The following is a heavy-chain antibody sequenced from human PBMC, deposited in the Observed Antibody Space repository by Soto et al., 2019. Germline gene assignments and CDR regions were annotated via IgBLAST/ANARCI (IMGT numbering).Heavy chain of an antibody. V-gene: IGHV5-51*01. CDR2: IYPGDSDT. J-gene: IGHJ4*02. D-gene: IGHD6-19*01. CDR3: ARQYSSGWYYFDY. CDR1: VYSFTSYW. Sequence: GESVKISCKGSVYSFTSYWIGWVRQMPGKGLEWMGIIYPGDSDTRYSPSFQGQVTISADKSISTAYLQWSGLKASDTAMYYCARQYSSGWYYFDYWGQGTLVTV.